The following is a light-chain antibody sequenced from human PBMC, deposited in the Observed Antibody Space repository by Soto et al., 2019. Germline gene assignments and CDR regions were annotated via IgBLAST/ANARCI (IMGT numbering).Light chain of an antibody. CDR1: QSVFSS. J-gene: IGKJ5*01. V-gene: IGKV3-20*01. CDR3: QQYGTSPIT. CDR2: GTS. Sequence: ETVMTQSPATLSVSPGERATLSCRASQSVFSSLAWYRQKPGQAPRLLIHGTSSRATGTPDRFTGSGSGTDFTLTITRLEPEDFAVYYCQQYGTSPITFGQGTRLENK.